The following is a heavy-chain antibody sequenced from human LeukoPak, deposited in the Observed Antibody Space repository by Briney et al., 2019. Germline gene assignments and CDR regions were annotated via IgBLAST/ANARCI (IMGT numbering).Heavy chain of an antibody. CDR1: GGSISSYY. CDR3: ARASSSRFYYGMDV. J-gene: IGHJ6*02. V-gene: IGHV4-59*01. CDR2: IYYGGST. D-gene: IGHD6-13*01. Sequence: SETLSLTCTVSGGSISSYYWSWIRQPPGKGLEWIGYIYYGGSTNYNPSLKSRVTISVDTSKNQFSLKLSSVTAADTAVYYCARASSSRFYYGMDVWGQGTTVTVSS.